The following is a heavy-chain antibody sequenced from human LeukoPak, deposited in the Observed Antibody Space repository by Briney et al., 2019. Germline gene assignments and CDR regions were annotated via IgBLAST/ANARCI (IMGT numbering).Heavy chain of an antibody. CDR3: ARDLSDNWFDP. J-gene: IGHJ5*02. CDR1: GYTFTDYS. V-gene: IGHV1-2*02. D-gene: IGHD1-26*01. Sequence: GASVKVSCKASGYTFTDYSIHWVRQAPGQGLEWMGRINPNSGGTNFAQNFQGRVTTTRDTSINTVYMEVSRLRSDDTAVYYCARDLSDNWFDPWGQGTLVTVSS. CDR2: INPNSGGT.